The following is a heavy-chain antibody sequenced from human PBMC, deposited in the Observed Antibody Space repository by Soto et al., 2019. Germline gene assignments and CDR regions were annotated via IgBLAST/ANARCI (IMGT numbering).Heavy chain of an antibody. CDR2: INAGNGNT. Sequence: AAPVTVSCKPSGGTFSSYAISWVRQAPGQRLEWMGWINAGNGNTKYSQKFQGRVTITRDTSASTAYMELSSLRSEDTAVYYCARGEWLRFHSCGIVSAYVDYWGQGTLVTVS. V-gene: IGHV1-3*01. D-gene: IGHD5-12*01. CDR3: ARGEWLRFHSCGIVSAYVDY. CDR1: GGTFSSYA. J-gene: IGHJ4*02.